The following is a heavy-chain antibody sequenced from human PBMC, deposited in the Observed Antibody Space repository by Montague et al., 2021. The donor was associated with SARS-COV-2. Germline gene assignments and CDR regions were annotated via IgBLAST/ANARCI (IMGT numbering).Heavy chain of an antibody. CDR3: ARSIGGFDP. CDR2: LYGGDNS. V-gene: IGHV3-66*01. Sequence: SLRLSCAASGFTVSTNYVSWVRQAPGKGLEWVAVLYGGDNSNYTDSVKGRFTISRDNSKNTLYLQMESLRAEDTALYYCARSIGGFDPWGQGTLVTVSS. J-gene: IGHJ5*02. D-gene: IGHD3-16*01. CDR1: GFTVSTNY.